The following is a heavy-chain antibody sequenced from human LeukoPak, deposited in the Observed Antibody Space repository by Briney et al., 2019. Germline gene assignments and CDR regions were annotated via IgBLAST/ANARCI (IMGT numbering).Heavy chain of an antibody. CDR1: GFTFSSHA. D-gene: IGHD2-8*01. CDR2: IDGSGGST. J-gene: IGHJ4*01. V-gene: IGHV3-23*01. CDR3: AKVSEGMYYFDF. Sequence: VKLGGSLRLSCAASGFTFSSHAMSWVRQAPGKGLERVSTIDGSGGSTYYADSVKGRFTISRDNSKNTLYLQMNSLRAGDTAVYYCAKVSEGMYYFDFWGQETLVTVSS.